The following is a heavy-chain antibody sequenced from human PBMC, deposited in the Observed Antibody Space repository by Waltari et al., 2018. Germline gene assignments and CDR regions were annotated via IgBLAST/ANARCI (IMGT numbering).Heavy chain of an antibody. D-gene: IGHD6-19*01. J-gene: IGHJ4*02. Sequence: QVQLVQSGAEVKKPGASVKVSCKASGYTFSAYYMTWVRQAPGQGLEWMGWINPNSGDTNYAQKFQGWVTMTRDTSIDTAYMELSRLRSDDTAVYYCAVIEYSSLPPVDYWGQGTPVTVSS. V-gene: IGHV1-2*04. CDR2: INPNSGDT. CDR1: GYTFSAYY. CDR3: AVIEYSSLPPVDY.